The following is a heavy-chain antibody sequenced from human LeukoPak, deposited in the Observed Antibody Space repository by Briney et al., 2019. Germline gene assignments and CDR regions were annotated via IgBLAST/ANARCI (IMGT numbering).Heavy chain of an antibody. CDR2: IYSGGST. D-gene: IGHD3-9*01. Sequence: GGSLRLSCAASGFTVSSNYMSWVRQAPGKGLEWVSVIYSGGSTYYADSVKGRFTISRDNSKNTLYLQMNSLRAEDTAVYYCASNPVRASGSYPIRYFDWYYYYYGMDVWGQETTVTVSS. CDR3: ASNPVRASGSYPIRYFDWYYYYYGMDV. J-gene: IGHJ6*02. CDR1: GFTVSSNY. V-gene: IGHV3-66*01.